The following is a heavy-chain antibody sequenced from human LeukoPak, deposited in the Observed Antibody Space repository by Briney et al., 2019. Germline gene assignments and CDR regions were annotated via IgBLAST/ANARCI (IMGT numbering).Heavy chain of an antibody. CDR1: GFNFDDYA. D-gene: IGHD3-22*01. Sequence: GGSLRLSCAASGFNFDDYAMHWVRQAPGEGLEWVSLISGDGDNIYYADSVKGRFTISRDNSENSLYLQMNSLGTEDTAIYYCAKDYDRTGYYFDHWGQGTLVTVSS. CDR2: ISGDGDNI. V-gene: IGHV3-43*02. CDR3: AKDYDRTGYYFDH. J-gene: IGHJ4*02.